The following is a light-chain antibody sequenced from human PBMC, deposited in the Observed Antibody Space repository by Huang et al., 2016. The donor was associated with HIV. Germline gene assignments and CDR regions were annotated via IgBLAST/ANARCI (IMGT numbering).Light chain of an antibody. CDR2: WAS. V-gene: IGKV4-1*01. Sequence: DIVMTQSPDSLAVSLGERATVNCKSSQTILYSSKNKNYLDWYKHKPGQPPKLLIYWASTRESGVPDRFSGSGSGTDFTLTISSLQAEDVAVYYCQQYFETPRTFGGGTKVEIK. CDR1: QTILYSSKNKNY. J-gene: IGKJ4*01. CDR3: QQYFETPRT.